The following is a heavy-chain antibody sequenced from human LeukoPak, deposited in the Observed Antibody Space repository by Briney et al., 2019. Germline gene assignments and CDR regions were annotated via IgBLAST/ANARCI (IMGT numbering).Heavy chain of an antibody. Sequence: GGSLRLSCVASGFTFSSYSMNWVRQAPGNGLEWVSSISSSSSYIYYADSVKGRFTISRDNAKNSLYLQMNSLRAEDTAVFYCATNDYGASDYWGQGTLVTVSS. CDR1: GFTFSSYS. V-gene: IGHV3-21*01. D-gene: IGHD4-17*01. J-gene: IGHJ4*02. CDR2: ISSSSSYI. CDR3: ATNDYGASDY.